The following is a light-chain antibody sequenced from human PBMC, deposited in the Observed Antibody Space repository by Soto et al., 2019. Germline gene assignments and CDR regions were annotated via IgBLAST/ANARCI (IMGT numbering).Light chain of an antibody. CDR1: QSIGSY. CDR2: AAS. CDR3: QQSYSTPPWT. Sequence: DIQMTQSPSSLSASVGDRVTITCRASQSIGSYLNWYRQKPGKAPKLLLYAASSLQSGVPSRFSGSGSGTDFTLTISSLQPEDFATYYCQQSYSTPPWTFGQGTKVEIK. J-gene: IGKJ1*01. V-gene: IGKV1-39*01.